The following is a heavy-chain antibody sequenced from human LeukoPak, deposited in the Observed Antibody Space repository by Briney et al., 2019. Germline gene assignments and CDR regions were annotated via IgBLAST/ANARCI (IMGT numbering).Heavy chain of an antibody. J-gene: IGHJ4*02. Sequence: SVKVSCKASGGTFSSYAISWVRQAPGQGFEWMGGIIPIFGTANYAQKFQGRVTITADESTSTAYMELSNLRSEDTAVYYCARVKEAAAGRALYYFDYWGQGTLVTVSS. CDR3: ARVKEAAAGRALYYFDY. V-gene: IGHV1-69*13. CDR1: GGTFSSYA. D-gene: IGHD6-13*01. CDR2: IIPIFGTA.